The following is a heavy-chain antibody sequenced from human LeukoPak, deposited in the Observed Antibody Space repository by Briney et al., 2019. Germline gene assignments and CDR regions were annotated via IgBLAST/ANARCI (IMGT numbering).Heavy chain of an antibody. D-gene: IGHD3-22*01. J-gene: IGHJ4*02. V-gene: IGHV1-69*05. Sequence: SVKVSCKASGGTFSSYAISWVRQAPGQGLEWMGGIIPIFGTANYAQKFQGRVTITTDESTSTAYMELSNLRSEDTAVYYCAREGLEYDRTESDYWGQGTLVTVSS. CDR1: GGTFSSYA. CDR3: AREGLEYDRTESDY. CDR2: IIPIFGTA.